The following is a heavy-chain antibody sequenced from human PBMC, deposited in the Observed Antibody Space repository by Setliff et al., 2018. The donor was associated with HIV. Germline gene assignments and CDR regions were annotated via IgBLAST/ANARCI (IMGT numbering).Heavy chain of an antibody. J-gene: IGHJ4*02. D-gene: IGHD2-2*01. CDR3: ARYQLLWLAFDS. CDR1: GGSIITSSHF. CDR2: VYYSGSP. V-gene: IGHV4-39*01. Sequence: SETLSLPCTVSGGSIITSSHFWGWVRQPPGKGLEWIATVYYSGSPSYNPSLKSRLSISVDTSNNQFSLKLTSVTAADTSLYFCARYQLLWLAFDSWGQGTLVTVSS.